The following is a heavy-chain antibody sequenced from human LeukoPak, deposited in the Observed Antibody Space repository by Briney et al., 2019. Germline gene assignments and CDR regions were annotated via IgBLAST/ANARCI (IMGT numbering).Heavy chain of an antibody. CDR3: ARYCSGGSCYRAYYYGMDV. V-gene: IGHV5-51*01. D-gene: IGHD2-15*01. CDR2: IYPGDSDT. Sequence: PGESLKISCKGSGYTFTSYWIGWVRQMPGKGLEWMGIIYPGDSDTRYSPSFQGQVTISADKSISTAYLQWSSLKASDTAMYYCARYCSGGSCYRAYYYGMDVWGQGTTVTVSS. J-gene: IGHJ6*02. CDR1: GYTFTSYW.